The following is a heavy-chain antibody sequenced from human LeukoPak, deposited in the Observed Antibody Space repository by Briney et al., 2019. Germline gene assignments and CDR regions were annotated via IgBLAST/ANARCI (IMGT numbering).Heavy chain of an antibody. D-gene: IGHD6-25*01. CDR3: ARLGATSSGKYYFDY. J-gene: IGHJ4*02. V-gene: IGHV3-7*01. CDR2: LEPSGNER. CDR1: GFTIGSHF. Sequence: GGSLRLSCAVSGFTIGSHFMGWVRHLPGKGLQCVAILEPSGNERNYVDSVKGRFGISRDNAQNSLSLQMNSLSADDTAVYYCARLGATSSGKYYFDYWGQGTLVTVSS.